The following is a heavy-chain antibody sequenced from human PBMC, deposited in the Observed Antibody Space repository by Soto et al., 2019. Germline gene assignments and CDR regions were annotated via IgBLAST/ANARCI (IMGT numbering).Heavy chain of an antibody. Sequence: PGGSLRLSCSASGFPFSSYAMYWVRQAPGKGLEWVAVVSYDGNHKYYADSVKGRFTVSRDNAKNMLYLQMNSLRGEDTAVYYCAKDVGQQLVLNYGMDVWGQGTTVTVS. CDR3: AKDVGQQLVLNYGMDV. D-gene: IGHD6-13*01. CDR1: GFPFSSYA. V-gene: IGHV3-30*04. CDR2: VSYDGNHK. J-gene: IGHJ6*02.